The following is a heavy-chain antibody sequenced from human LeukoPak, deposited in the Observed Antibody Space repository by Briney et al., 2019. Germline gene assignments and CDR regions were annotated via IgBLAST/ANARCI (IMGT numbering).Heavy chain of an antibody. D-gene: IGHD3-16*02. V-gene: IGHV3-30-3*01. Sequence: GRSLRLSCAASGFTFSSYAMHWVRQAPGKGLEWVAVISYDGSNKYYADSVKGRFTISRDNSKNTLYLQMNSLRAEDTAVYYCASTGYYDYVWGSYRHRVYWGQGALVTVSS. CDR3: ASTGYYDYVWGSYRHRVY. J-gene: IGHJ4*02. CDR2: ISYDGSNK. CDR1: GFTFSSYA.